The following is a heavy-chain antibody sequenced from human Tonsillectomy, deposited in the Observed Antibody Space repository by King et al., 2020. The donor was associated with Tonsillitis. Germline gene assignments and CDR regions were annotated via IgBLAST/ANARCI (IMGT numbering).Heavy chain of an antibody. J-gene: IGHJ3*02. Sequence: QLQESGPGLVKPSETLSLTCTVSGGSISSSSYYWGWIRQPPGKGLEWIGSFYYGGGTYSNPSLKSRVTKSADTSQNQFSLKRSSVTAADTAVYYCVGTYSYAFDIWGQGTMVTVS. V-gene: IGHV4-39*01. CDR2: FYYGGGT. CDR3: VGTYSYAFDI. D-gene: IGHD5-18*01. CDR1: GGSISSSSYY.